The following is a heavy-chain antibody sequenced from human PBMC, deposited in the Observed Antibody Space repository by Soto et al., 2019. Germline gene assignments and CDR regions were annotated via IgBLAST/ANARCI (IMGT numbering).Heavy chain of an antibody. CDR1: GFTFSGSA. Sequence: HPGGSLRLSCAASGFTFSGSAMHWVRQASGKGLEWVGRIRSKANSYATAYAASVKGRFTISRDDSKNTAYLQMNSLKTEDTAVYYCTRQIVGAYTYYYYGMDVWGQGTTVTVSS. D-gene: IGHD1-26*01. CDR3: TRQIVGAYTYYYYGMDV. J-gene: IGHJ6*02. CDR2: IRSKANSYAT. V-gene: IGHV3-73*01.